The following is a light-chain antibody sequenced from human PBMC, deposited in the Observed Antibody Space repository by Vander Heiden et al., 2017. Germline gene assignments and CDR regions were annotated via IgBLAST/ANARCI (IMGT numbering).Light chain of an antibody. CDR2: GNS. V-gene: IGLV1-40*01. J-gene: IGLJ2*01. Sequence: QSVLTQPPSVSGAPGQRVTLPCTGSSSNIGAGYDVHWYQQLPGTAPKLLIYGNSNRPSGVPDRFSGSKSGTSASLAITGLQAEEEADDYCQSYDSSLSGSHVVFGGGTKLTVL. CDR3: QSYDSSLSGSHVV. CDR1: SSNIGAGYD.